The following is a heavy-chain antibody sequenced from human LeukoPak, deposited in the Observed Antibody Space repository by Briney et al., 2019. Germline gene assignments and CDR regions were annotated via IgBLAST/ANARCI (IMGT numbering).Heavy chain of an antibody. D-gene: IGHD2-8*01. Sequence: SETLSLACGVSGGSITSTNWWSWVRQPPGQGLEWIGEVSLSGLTNYNPSLSSRVIMALDTSKNHLSLHLTSVTAADTAVYYCSRENGAFSPFGYWGQGYLVTVLS. CDR1: GGSITSTNW. V-gene: IGHV4-4*02. CDR3: SRENGAFSPFGY. J-gene: IGHJ4*02. CDR2: VSLSGLT.